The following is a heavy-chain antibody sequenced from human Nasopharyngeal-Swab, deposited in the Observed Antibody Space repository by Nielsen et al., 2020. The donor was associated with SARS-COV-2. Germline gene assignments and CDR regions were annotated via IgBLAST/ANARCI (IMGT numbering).Heavy chain of an antibody. CDR2: VRSKAYGGTT. CDR3: TRDYFGYYDILTGYSTHYCYYYGMDV. V-gene: IGHV3-49*02. J-gene: IGHJ6*02. Sequence: WIRQPPGKGLEWVGFVRSKAYGGTTEYAASVKGRFTISRDDSKSIAYLQMNSLKTEDTAVYYCTRDYFGYYDILTGYSTHYCYYYGMDVWGQGTTVNVSS. D-gene: IGHD3-9*01.